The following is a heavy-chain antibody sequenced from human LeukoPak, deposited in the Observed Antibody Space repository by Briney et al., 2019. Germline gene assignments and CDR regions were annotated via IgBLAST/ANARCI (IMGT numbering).Heavy chain of an antibody. V-gene: IGHV3-21*01. CDR1: GFTFSSYS. D-gene: IGHD6-19*01. CDR2: ISSSSSYI. Sequence: PGGSLRLSCAASGFTFSSYSMNWVRQAPGKGLEWVSSISSSSSYIYYADSVKGRFTISRDNAKNSLYLQMNSLRAEDTAVYYCARDPRYSSGGYYFDYWGQGTLVTVSS. J-gene: IGHJ4*02. CDR3: ARDPRYSSGGYYFDY.